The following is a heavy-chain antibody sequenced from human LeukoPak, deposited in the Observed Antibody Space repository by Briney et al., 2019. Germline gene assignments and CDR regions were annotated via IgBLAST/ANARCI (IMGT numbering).Heavy chain of an antibody. CDR1: GFTFSSYG. J-gene: IGHJ4*02. Sequence: GGSLRLSCAASGFTFSSYGMHWVRQAPGKGLEWVAFIRYDRSNKYYADSVKGRFTISRDNSKNTLYLQMNSLRAEDTAVYYCAISSGAYCGGDCYSTDFDYWGQGTLVTVSS. CDR3: AISSGAYCGGDCYSTDFDY. CDR2: IRYDRSNK. D-gene: IGHD2-21*02. V-gene: IGHV3-30*02.